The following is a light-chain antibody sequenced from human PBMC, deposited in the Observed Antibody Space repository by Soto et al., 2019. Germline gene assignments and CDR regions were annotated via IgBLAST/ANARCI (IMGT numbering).Light chain of an antibody. V-gene: IGLV2-11*01. Sequence: SVLTQPRSVSGSPGQSVTISCNGSSSDVGGSEFVSWYQQHPVKAPKLVIYDVTKRPSGVPDRFSGSKSGNTASLTISGLQAEDEADYYCCSYAGNSLWVFGGGTKLTVL. CDR2: DVT. CDR1: SSDVGGSEF. J-gene: IGLJ3*02. CDR3: CSYAGNSLWV.